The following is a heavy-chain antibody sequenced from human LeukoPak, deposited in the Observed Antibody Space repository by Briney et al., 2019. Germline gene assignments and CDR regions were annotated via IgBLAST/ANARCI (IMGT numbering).Heavy chain of an antibody. V-gene: IGHV3-9*01. Sequence: GGSLRLSCAASGFTFDDYAMHWVRQAPGKGLEWVSGICWDSGSIGYADSVKGRFTISRDNAKNSLYLQMNSLRAEDTALYYCAKDTKLYYEFWSGAPNALDIWRQGTMVTVFS. J-gene: IGHJ3*02. CDR3: AKDTKLYYEFWSGAPNALDI. D-gene: IGHD3-3*01. CDR1: GFTFDDYA. CDR2: ICWDSGSI.